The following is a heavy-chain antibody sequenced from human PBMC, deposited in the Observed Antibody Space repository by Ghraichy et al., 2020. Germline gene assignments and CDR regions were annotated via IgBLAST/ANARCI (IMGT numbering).Heavy chain of an antibody. V-gene: IGHV3-64*01. D-gene: IGHD6-19*01. CDR3: ARDFTGSGWYGRGRWDYYYYGMDV. Sequence: SCAASGFTFSSYAMHWVRQAPGKGLEYVSAISSNGGSTYYANSVKGRFTISRDNSKNTLYLQMGSLRAEDMAVYYCARDFTGSGWYGRGRWDYYYYGMDVWGQGTTVTVSS. CDR2: ISSNGGST. J-gene: IGHJ6*02. CDR1: GFTFSSYA.